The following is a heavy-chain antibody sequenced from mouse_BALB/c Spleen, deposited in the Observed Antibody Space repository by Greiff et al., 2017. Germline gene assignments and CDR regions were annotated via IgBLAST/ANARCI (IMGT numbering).Heavy chain of an antibody. CDR3: ARGLNFLYAMDY. CDR1: GFSLTSYG. Sequence: VKLMESGPGLVAPSQSLSITCTVSGFSLTSYGVHWVRQPPGKGLEWLGVIWAGGSTNYNSALMSRLSISKDNSKSQVFLKMNSLQTDDTAMYYCARGLNFLYAMDYWGQGTSVTVSS. V-gene: IGHV2-9*02. J-gene: IGHJ4*01. D-gene: IGHD2-2*01. CDR2: IWAGGST.